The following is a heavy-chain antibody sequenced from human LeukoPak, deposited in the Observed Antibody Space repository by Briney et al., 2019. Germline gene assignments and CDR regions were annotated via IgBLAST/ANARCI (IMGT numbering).Heavy chain of an antibody. V-gene: IGHV1-46*01. CDR2: INPSDGGT. CDR1: GYTFTNNY. CDR3: ARDRGITVFGVVMDV. J-gene: IGHJ6*04. Sequence: ASVKVSCKASGYTFTNNYMHWVRQAPGQGLEWMGIINPSDGGTNYAQKFQGRVTSTRDMSTSTVYMELSSLRSEDTAVYYCARDRGITVFGVVMDVWGKGTTVTVSS. D-gene: IGHD3-3*01.